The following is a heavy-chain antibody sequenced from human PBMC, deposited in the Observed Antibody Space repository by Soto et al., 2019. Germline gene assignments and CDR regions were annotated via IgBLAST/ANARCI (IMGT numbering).Heavy chain of an antibody. CDR2: IIPIFGTA. Sequence: GASVKVSCKASGGTFSSYAISWVRQAPGQGLEWMGGIIPIFGTANYAQKFQGRVTITADESTSTAYMELSSLRSEDTAVYYCARDNGPPYAAAGNFGYYYGMDVWGQGTTVTVSS. J-gene: IGHJ6*02. CDR3: ARDNGPPYAAAGNFGYYYGMDV. CDR1: GGTFSSYA. V-gene: IGHV1-69*13. D-gene: IGHD6-13*01.